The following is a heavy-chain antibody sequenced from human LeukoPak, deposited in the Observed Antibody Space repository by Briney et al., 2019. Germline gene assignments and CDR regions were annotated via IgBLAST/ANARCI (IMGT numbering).Heavy chain of an antibody. CDR2: IYYSGST. CDR1: GGSINSYY. CDR3: ARKTGDLYYFDY. D-gene: IGHD7-27*01. Sequence: PSETLSLTCTVSGGSINSYYWSWIRQPPGKGLEWIGYIYYSGSTNYSPSLKGRVTISVDTSKNQFSLKLSSVTAADTAVYYCARKTGDLYYFDYWGQGTLVTVSS. V-gene: IGHV4-59*01. J-gene: IGHJ4*02.